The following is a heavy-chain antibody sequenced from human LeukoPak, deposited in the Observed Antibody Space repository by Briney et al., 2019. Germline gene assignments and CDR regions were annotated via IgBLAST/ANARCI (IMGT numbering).Heavy chain of an antibody. CDR3: ARFRVGDIVVVPAAMGGPNAFDI. J-gene: IGHJ3*02. D-gene: IGHD2-2*01. CDR2: IYTSGST. Sequence: PSETLSLTCTVSGGSISSGSYYWSWIRQPAGKGVEGIERIYTSGSTNYNPSLKRRVTISVHTSKNQFSLKLSSVTAADTAVYYCARFRVGDIVVVPAAMGGPNAFDIWGQGTMVTVSS. V-gene: IGHV4-61*02. CDR1: GGSISSGSYY.